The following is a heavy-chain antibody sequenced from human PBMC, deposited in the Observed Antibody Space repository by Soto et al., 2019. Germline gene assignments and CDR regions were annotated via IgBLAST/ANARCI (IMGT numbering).Heavy chain of an antibody. V-gene: IGHV3-23*01. D-gene: IGHD3-3*01. J-gene: IGHJ4*02. CDR3: AKPPGVVINYFDY. CDR2: ISGSGGST. Sequence: EVQLLESGGGLVQPGGSLRLSCAASGFTFSSYAMSWVRQAPGKGLEWGSAISGSGGSTYYADSVKGRFTISRDNSKHTLYLQMNSLRAEDTAVYYCAKPPGVVINYFDYWGQGTLFTVSS. CDR1: GFTFSSYA.